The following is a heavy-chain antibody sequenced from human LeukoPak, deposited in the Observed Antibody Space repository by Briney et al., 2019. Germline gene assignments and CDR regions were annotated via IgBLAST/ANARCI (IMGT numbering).Heavy chain of an antibody. D-gene: IGHD3-22*01. J-gene: IGHJ4*02. V-gene: IGHV1-69*05. CDR3: ARGIDYYDSSGAYYFDY. Sequence: SVKVSCKASGGTFSSYAISWVRQAPGQGLEWMGRIIPIFGTANYAQKFQGRVTITTDESTSTAYMELSSLRSEDTAVYYCARGIDYYDSSGAYYFDYWGQGTLVTVSS. CDR1: GGTFSSYA. CDR2: IIPIFGTA.